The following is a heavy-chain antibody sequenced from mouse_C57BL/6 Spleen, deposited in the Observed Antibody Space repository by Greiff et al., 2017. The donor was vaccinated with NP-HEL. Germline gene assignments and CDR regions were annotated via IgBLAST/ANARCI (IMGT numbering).Heavy chain of an antibody. J-gene: IGHJ3*01. CDR3: TRTSVYYGSTQFAY. D-gene: IGHD1-1*01. Sequence: EVKLVESGEGLVKPGGSLKLSCAASGFTFSSYAMSWVRQTPEKRLEWVAYISSGGDYIYYADTVKGRFTISRDNARNTLYLQMSSLKSEDTAMYYCTRTSVYYGSTQFAYWGQGTLVTVSA. V-gene: IGHV5-9-1*02. CDR2: ISSGGDYI. CDR1: GFTFSSYA.